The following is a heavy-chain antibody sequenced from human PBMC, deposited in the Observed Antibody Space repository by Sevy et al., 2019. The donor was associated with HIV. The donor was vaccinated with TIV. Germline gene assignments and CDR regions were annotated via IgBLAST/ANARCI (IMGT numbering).Heavy chain of an antibody. V-gene: IGHV1-18*01. J-gene: IGHJ5*02. CDR1: GYSIASYG. D-gene: IGHD1-26*01. CDR3: ARCLGGLRPWEYNWFDP. Sequence: ASVKVSCKASGYSIASYGISWVRQAPGQGLEWMGWVTPYNGNKKYAEKLQGRVSMTTDTSTSTGYMELRSLRSDDTAVYYCARCLGGLRPWEYNWFDPWGQGTLVTVSS. CDR2: VTPYNGNK.